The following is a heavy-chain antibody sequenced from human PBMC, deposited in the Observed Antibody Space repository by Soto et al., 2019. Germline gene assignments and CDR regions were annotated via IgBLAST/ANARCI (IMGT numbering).Heavy chain of an antibody. Sequence: GESLKISCKGSGYSFTSYWIGWVRQMPGKGLEWMGIIYPGDSDTRYSPSFQGQVTISADKSISTAYLQWSSLKASDTAMYYCASLAQQLAPVGGLAPPHSASMDVWGQGNTVTVSS. J-gene: IGHJ6*02. V-gene: IGHV5-51*01. CDR2: IYPGDSDT. CDR3: ASLAQQLAPVGGLAPPHSASMDV. CDR1: GYSFTSYW. D-gene: IGHD6-13*01.